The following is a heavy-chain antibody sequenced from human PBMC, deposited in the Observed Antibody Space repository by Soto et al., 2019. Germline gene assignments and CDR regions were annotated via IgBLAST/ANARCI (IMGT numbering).Heavy chain of an antibody. CDR3: ARNPPRAGAITSQWHRNYNTRYQLPPGGAFDI. J-gene: IGHJ3*02. CDR1: GGSFSGNY. V-gene: IGHV4-34*01. Sequence: QVQLQQWGAGLVKPSATLSLTCAVYGGSFSGNYWSWIRQPPGKGLEWIGEINHSGSTNFNPSLKNRVTISVDTSKHKFSRKMSSVTAADTAVYYCARNPPRAGAITSQWHRNYNTRYQLPPGGAFDIWGKGTMDTVSS. D-gene: IGHD2-2*01. CDR2: INHSGST.